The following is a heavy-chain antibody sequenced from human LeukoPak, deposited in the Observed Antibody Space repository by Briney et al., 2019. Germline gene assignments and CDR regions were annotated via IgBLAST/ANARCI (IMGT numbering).Heavy chain of an antibody. J-gene: IGHJ5*02. CDR1: GYPFSTYE. CDR2: EHPKSGDT. CDR3: TRGPRDDP. Sequence: APVKVSCKAFGYPFSTYEINWVGQGPGQGLEWMGWEHPKSGDTAYAQKFRDRVTRTRDTCISTVYMELSSLRSEDTAMYFCTRGPRDDPWGQGTLVTVSS. V-gene: IGHV1-8*01.